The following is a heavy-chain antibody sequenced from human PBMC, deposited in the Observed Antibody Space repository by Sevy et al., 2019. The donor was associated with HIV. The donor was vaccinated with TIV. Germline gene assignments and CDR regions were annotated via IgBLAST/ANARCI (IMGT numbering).Heavy chain of an antibody. Sequence: ASVKVSCTVSGYTLTKLSIHWVRQAPGKGPEWLGTLDPEDGDPEDGETVYAQKFQDRVIMTDDISTDTAYMELSSLTSEDTAVYYCATTKDYYDSSGYPFDDWGQGTLVTVSS. CDR2: LDPEDGDPEDGET. CDR1: GYTLTKLS. D-gene: IGHD3-22*01. J-gene: IGHJ4*02. V-gene: IGHV1-24*01. CDR3: ATTKDYYDSSGYPFDD.